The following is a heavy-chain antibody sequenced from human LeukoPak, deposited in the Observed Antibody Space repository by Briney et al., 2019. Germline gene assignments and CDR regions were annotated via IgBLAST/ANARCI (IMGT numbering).Heavy chain of an antibody. V-gene: IGHV3-48*04. D-gene: IGHD4-23*01. CDR3: ARDHHDYGGNWFDP. Sequence: GGSLRLSCAASGFTFSSYSLNWVRQAPGKGLEWVSYISSSSSTIYYADSVKGRFTISRDNAKNSLYLQINSLRAEDTAVYYCARDHHDYGGNWFDPWGQGTLVTVSS. CDR2: ISSSSSTI. CDR1: GFTFSSYS. J-gene: IGHJ5*02.